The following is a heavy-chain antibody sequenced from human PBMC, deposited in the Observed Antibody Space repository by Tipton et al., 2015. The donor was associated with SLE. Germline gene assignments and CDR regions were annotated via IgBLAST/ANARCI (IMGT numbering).Heavy chain of an antibody. J-gene: IGHJ4*02. V-gene: IGHV4-39*07. CDR1: GGSIRSGGYY. Sequence: TLSLTCTVSGGSIRSGGYYWSWIRPRPGKGLEWIGSFFHNGNTYYNPSLRGRVTISVDTSKNHLSVRLSSVTAADTAMYFCARSPTYDYVWGSYHFDNWGQGTLVTVSS. D-gene: IGHD3-16*02. CDR2: FFHNGNT. CDR3: ARSPTYDYVWGSYHFDN.